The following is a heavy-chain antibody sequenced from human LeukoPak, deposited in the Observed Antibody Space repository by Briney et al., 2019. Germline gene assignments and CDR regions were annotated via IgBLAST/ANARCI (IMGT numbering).Heavy chain of an antibody. CDR1: GYSFTGHY. Sequence: ASVKVSCKASGYSFTGHYMHWVRQAPGQGLEWMGWINPKSGVTKYPQKFQGSVTMTRDTSINTAYMELSGLRSDDTAVYYCARVTEEWLANDAFDIWGQGTMVTVSS. CDR3: ARVTEEWLANDAFDI. J-gene: IGHJ3*02. V-gene: IGHV1-2*02. D-gene: IGHD6-19*01. CDR2: INPKSGVT.